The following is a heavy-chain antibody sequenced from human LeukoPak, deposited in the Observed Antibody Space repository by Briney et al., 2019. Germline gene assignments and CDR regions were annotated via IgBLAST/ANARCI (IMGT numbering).Heavy chain of an antibody. V-gene: IGHV4-30-2*01. D-gene: IGHD6-13*01. CDR1: GGSISSGGYS. CDR2: IYHSGST. Sequence: PSQTLSLTCAVSGGSISSGGYSWSWIRQPPGKGLEWIGYIYHSGSTYYNPSLKSRVTISVDRSKSQFSLKLSSVTAADTAVYYCARLVAATGNFDYWGQGTLVTVSS. J-gene: IGHJ4*02. CDR3: ARLVAATGNFDY.